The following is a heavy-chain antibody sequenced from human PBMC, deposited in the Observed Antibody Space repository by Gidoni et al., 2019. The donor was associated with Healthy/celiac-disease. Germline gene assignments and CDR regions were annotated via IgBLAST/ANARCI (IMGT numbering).Heavy chain of an antibody. CDR2: IYYSGST. D-gene: IGHD3-10*01. V-gene: IGHV4-59*08. CDR3: ARHAVVRGVIMDYYGMDV. J-gene: IGHJ6*02. CDR1: GGSISSYY. Sequence: QVQLQESGPGLVKPSETLSLTCTVSGGSISSYYWSWIRQPPGKGLEWIGYIYYSGSTNYNPSLKSRVTISVDTSKNQFSLKLSSVTAADTAVYYCARHAVVRGVIMDYYGMDVWGQGTTVTVSS.